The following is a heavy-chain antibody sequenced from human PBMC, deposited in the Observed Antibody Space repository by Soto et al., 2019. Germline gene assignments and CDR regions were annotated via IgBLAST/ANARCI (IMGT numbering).Heavy chain of an antibody. J-gene: IGHJ6*02. V-gene: IGHV3-66*01. CDR2: IYSGGST. D-gene: IGHD2-15*01. CDR3: ARDLIPYCSGGSCYSTYYGMDV. Sequence: GGSLRLSCAASGFTVSSNYMSWVRQAPGKGLEWVSVIYSGGSTYYADSVKGRFTISRDNSKNTLYLQMNSLRAEDTAVYYCARDLIPYCSGGSCYSTYYGMDVWGQGTTVTVSS. CDR1: GFTVSSNY.